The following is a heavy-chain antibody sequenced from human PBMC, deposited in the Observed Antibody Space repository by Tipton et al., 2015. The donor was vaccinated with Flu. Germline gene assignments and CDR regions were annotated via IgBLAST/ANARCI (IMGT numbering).Heavy chain of an antibody. CDR2: IHHTGTT. CDR3: ARRDYSNYESVPKNWFDS. V-gene: IGHV4-38-2*01. CDR1: GEALASDYY. Sequence: GEALASDYYWGWIRQPPGRGLEWIGNIHHTGTTYYNPSLRSRVSIIRDRSKNHFSLKLSFVTAADTAVYYCARRDYSNYESVPKNWFDSWGQGILVTVSS. D-gene: IGHD4-11*01. J-gene: IGHJ5*01.